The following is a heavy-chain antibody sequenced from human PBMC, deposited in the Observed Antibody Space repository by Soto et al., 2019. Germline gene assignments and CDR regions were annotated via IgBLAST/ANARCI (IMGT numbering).Heavy chain of an antibody. Sequence: QLLESGGGLGHPGGSLRLSCAASGFTFSSYAMSWVRQAPGKGLEWVAAISGSGVSTYYADSVRGRSTISRDNSKTTVDLQMNSLRAEDTAVYYCAKFYCISTMCQAPAAKSTGGFEIWGQGTLVTVSS. CDR2: ISGSGVST. CDR3: AKFYCISTMCQAPAAKSTGGFEI. CDR1: GFTFSSYA. J-gene: IGHJ3*02. V-gene: IGHV3-23*01. D-gene: IGHD2-2*01.